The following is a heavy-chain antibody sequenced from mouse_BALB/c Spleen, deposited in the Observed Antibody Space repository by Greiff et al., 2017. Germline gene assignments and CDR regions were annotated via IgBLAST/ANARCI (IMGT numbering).Heavy chain of an antibody. J-gene: IGHJ3*01. CDR3: ARHDGYYSFAY. V-gene: IGHV1-7*01. CDR1: GYTFTSYW. Sequence: QVQLQQSGAELAKPGASVKMSCKASGYTFTSYWMHWVKQRPGQGLEWIGYINPSTGYTEYNQKFKDKATLTADKSSSTAYMQLSSLTSEDSAVYYCARHDGYYSFAYWGQGTLVTVSA. CDR2: INPSTGYT. D-gene: IGHD2-3*01.